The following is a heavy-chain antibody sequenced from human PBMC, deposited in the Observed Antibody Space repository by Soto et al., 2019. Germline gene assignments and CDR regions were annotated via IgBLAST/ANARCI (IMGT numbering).Heavy chain of an antibody. V-gene: IGHV3-30*18. D-gene: IGHD3-22*01. J-gene: IGHJ6*02. CDR1: GFSLSSYG. CDR3: AKDRRSSAYYVYYGTDV. Sequence: QVQVVESGGGVVQPGRSLRLSCAGSGFSLSSYGMHWVRQAPGKGLEWVAGISFDGRDKYYVDSVKGRFTISRDNSKNTLALQMTSLRSEDTAVYYCAKDRRSSAYYVYYGTDVWGQGTTVTVSS. CDR2: ISFDGRDK.